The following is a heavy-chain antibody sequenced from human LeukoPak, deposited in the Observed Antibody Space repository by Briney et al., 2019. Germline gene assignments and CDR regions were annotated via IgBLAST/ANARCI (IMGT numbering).Heavy chain of an antibody. CDR3: ARAVSYYDFWSGYYRTYYFDY. Sequence: SETLSLTCTVSGYSISSGYYWGRIRQPPGKGLEWIGSIYHSGSTYYNPSLKSRVTISVDTSKNQFSLKLSSVTAADTAVYYCARAVSYYDFWSGYYRTYYFDYWGQGTLVTVSS. D-gene: IGHD3-3*01. CDR2: IYHSGST. CDR1: GYSISSGYY. J-gene: IGHJ4*02. V-gene: IGHV4-38-2*02.